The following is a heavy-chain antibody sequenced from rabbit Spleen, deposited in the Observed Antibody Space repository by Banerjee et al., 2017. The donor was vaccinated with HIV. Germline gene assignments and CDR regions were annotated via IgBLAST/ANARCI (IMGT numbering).Heavy chain of an antibody. J-gene: IGHJ3*01. CDR2: IYVRDGST. Sequence: QEQLVESGGGLVKPGASLTLTCKASGFDFSSYGVSWVRQAPGKGPEWIACIYVRDGSTYYASWARGRFTISKGSSTTVTLQMTSLTVADTATYFCARDAGRSSYYMDLLDLWGPGTLVTVS. D-gene: IGHD8-1*01. CDR1: GFDFSSYG. V-gene: IGHV1S47*01. CDR3: ARDAGRSSYYMDLLDL.